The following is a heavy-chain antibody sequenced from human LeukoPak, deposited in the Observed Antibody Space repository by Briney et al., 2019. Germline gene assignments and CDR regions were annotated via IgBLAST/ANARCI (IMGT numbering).Heavy chain of an antibody. CDR2: IYTGGST. J-gene: IGHJ4*02. CDR3: ARRAYDSGWRTFDL. Sequence: SETLSLTCTVSGVSISTYYWGWIRQPPGKGLEWIGYIYTGGSTDYIPSLKSRVTISEDTSKNQVSLKLSSVTAADTAVYYCARRAYDSGWRTFDLWGQGTLVTVSS. D-gene: IGHD6-19*01. CDR1: GVSISTYY. V-gene: IGHV4-4*09.